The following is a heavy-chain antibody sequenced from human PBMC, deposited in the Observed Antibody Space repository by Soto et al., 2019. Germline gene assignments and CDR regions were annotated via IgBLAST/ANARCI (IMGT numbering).Heavy chain of an antibody. D-gene: IGHD3-9*01. CDR3: ARESHDILTGPPWVWYFDL. CDR1: GGSFSGYY. Sequence: QVQLQQWGAGPLRPLETLSLTCGVSGGSFSGYYWAWIRQPPGKGLEWIGEINDRGSINYNPSLKSRVSISVDTSKNHYSLNLRSVTAADTAVYYCARESHDILTGPPWVWYFDLWGSGTLVTVSS. V-gene: IGHV4-34*01. J-gene: IGHJ2*01. CDR2: INDRGSI.